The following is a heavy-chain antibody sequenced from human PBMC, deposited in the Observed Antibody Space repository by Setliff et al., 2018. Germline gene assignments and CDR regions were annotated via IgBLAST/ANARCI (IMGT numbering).Heavy chain of an antibody. J-gene: IGHJ5*02. Sequence: SVKVSCKASGGTFSSYAFSWVRQAPGQGLEWMGGIIPIFGTANYAQKFQGRVTITTDDSTGTAYMELSSLRSGDTAVYYCVRDLRGPYYYDIGGWFDPWGQGTLVTVSS. CDR3: VRDLRGPYYYDIGGWFDP. D-gene: IGHD3-22*01. V-gene: IGHV1-69*05. CDR1: GGTFSSYA. CDR2: IIPIFGTA.